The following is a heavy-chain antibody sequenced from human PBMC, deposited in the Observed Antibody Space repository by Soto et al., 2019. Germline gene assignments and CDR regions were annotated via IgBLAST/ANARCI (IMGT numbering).Heavy chain of an antibody. J-gene: IGHJ3*02. CDR2: MSHSGGT. V-gene: IGHV4-34*01. CDR1: GGFVSSGSYY. CDR3: ARVERATVTTVVDAFDI. Sequence: QVQLQQWGAGLLKPSETLSLTCAVYGGFVSSGSYYWSWIRQPPGKGLEWIGEMSHSGGTHFNPSLKGRVTISVDTSKKQFSMRMSSVTAADTALYYWARVERATVTTVVDAFDIWGPGTMVTVSS. D-gene: IGHD1-1*01.